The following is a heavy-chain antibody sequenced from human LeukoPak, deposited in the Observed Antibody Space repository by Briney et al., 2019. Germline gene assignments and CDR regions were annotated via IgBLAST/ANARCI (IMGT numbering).Heavy chain of an antibody. CDR3: AKAFGEFHAFDI. Sequence: GGSLRLSCAASGFTFSSYAMSWVRQAPGKGLEWVSAISGSGGSTYYADSVKGRFTIYRDNSKNTLYLQMNSLRAEDTAVYYCAKAFGEFHAFDIWGQGTMVTVSS. CDR2: ISGSGGST. CDR1: GFTFSSYA. D-gene: IGHD3-10*01. V-gene: IGHV3-23*01. J-gene: IGHJ3*02.